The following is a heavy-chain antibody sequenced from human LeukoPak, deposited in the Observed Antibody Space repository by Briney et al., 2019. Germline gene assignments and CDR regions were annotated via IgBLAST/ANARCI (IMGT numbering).Heavy chain of an antibody. CDR2: IYPGDSDI. D-gene: IGHD2-21*02. CDR1: GYSFTTYW. Sequence: GESLKISCKGFGYSFTTYWISWVRQMPGKGLEWMAIIYPGDSDIRYSPSFQGQVTISADTSISTAYLQWSSLKASDTAMYFCARPGSDSHFDYWGQGTLVTVSS. CDR3: ARPGSDSHFDY. J-gene: IGHJ4*02. V-gene: IGHV5-51*01.